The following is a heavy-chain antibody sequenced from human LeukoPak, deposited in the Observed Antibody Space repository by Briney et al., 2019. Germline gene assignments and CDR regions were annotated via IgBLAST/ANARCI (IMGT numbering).Heavy chain of an antibody. CDR3: ARDGDIVVVPADLDY. J-gene: IGHJ4*02. D-gene: IGHD2-2*01. CDR1: GFTFSTYS. Sequence: PEGSLRLSCAASGFTFSTYSMNWVRQAPEKGLEWVSSISSSSSYIYYADSVKGRFTISRDNAKNSVYLQMNSLRAEDTAVYYCARDGDIVVVPADLDYWGQGTLVTVSS. V-gene: IGHV3-21*01. CDR2: ISSSSSYI.